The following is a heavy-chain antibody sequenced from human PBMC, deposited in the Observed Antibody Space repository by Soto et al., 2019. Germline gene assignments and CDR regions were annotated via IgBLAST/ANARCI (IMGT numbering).Heavy chain of an antibody. CDR2: ISWNGLNI. J-gene: IGHJ4*02. CDR3: AKDMGAAAIDY. V-gene: IGHV3-9*01. D-gene: IGHD6-13*01. CDR1: GFIFDDFV. Sequence: GGSLRLSCAASGFIFDDFVMHWVRQGPGKGLEWVSSISWNGLNINYADSVKGRFTISRDNAKNSLFLQMNSLRVEDTALYFCAKDMGAAAIDYWGQGTLVTVSS.